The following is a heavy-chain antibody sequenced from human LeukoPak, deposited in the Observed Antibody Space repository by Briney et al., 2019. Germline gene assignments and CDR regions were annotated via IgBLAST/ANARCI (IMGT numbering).Heavy chain of an antibody. Sequence: PGGSLRLSCAASGFTFSTYGMSWVRQAPGKGLEWVSAISGSGASTYYADSVKGRFTISRDNSKNTLYLQMNSLRAEDTAVYYCAKGLSVRLLLRLFDYWGQGTLVTVSS. CDR2: ISGSGAST. D-gene: IGHD2-21*02. CDR1: GFTFSTYG. CDR3: AKGLSVRLLLRLFDY. V-gene: IGHV3-23*01. J-gene: IGHJ4*02.